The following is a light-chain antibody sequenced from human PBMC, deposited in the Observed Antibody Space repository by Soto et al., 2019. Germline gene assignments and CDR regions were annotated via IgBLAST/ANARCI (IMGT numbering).Light chain of an antibody. CDR2: GAS. CDR3: QQRSNWPVT. J-gene: IGKJ5*01. V-gene: IGKV3-11*01. Sequence: EIVLAQSPATLSVAPGERAAPSFRASQSVSSNLAWYQQKPGQPPRLLIFGASTRATGIPARFSGSGSGTDFTLTISSLEPEDFAVYYCQQRSNWPVTFGQGTRLEI. CDR1: QSVSSN.